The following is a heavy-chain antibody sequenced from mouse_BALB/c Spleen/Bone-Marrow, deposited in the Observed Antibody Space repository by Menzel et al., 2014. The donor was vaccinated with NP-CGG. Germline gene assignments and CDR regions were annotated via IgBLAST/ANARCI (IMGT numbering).Heavy chain of an antibody. CDR1: GFSLTSFG. Sequence: QVQLKQSGPGLVAPSQTLSITCTVSGFSLTSFGVHWVRQTPGKGLEWLGGICAGGSTNYNSPLMYGQTISKEDSQSQVILKMNDLQTGDSAIYYCERAESGFFDFWGQGTTLIVSS. J-gene: IGHJ2*01. V-gene: IGHV2-9*02. D-gene: IGHD3-1*01. CDR2: ICAGGST. CDR3: ERAESGFFDF.